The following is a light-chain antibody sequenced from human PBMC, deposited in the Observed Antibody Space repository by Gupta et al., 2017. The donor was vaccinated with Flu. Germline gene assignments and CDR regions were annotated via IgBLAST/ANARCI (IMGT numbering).Light chain of an antibody. Sequence: QSVLAQPPSASGTPGQRVTISCSGSSSNVGSNAVHWYQQVPGTAPKLLIYDNNQRPSGVPDRFSGSKSGTSASLAISGLQSEDEAHYYCAAWDDSLNGHYVFGTGPEVTVL. J-gene: IGLJ1*01. CDR3: AAWDDSLNGHYV. V-gene: IGLV1-44*01. CDR1: SSNVGSNA. CDR2: DNN.